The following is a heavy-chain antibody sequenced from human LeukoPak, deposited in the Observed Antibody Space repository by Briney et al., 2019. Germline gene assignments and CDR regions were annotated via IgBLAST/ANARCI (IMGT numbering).Heavy chain of an antibody. CDR3: ARGGHLTPTYFDY. CDR1: GFTFSSYD. J-gene: IGHJ4*02. D-gene: IGHD1-26*01. Sequence: GGSLRLSCAASGFTFSSYDMHWVRQATGKGLEWVSAICTAGDTYYPGSVKGRFTISRENAKNSLYLQMNSLRAGDTAVYYCARGGHLTPTYFDYWGQGALVTVSS. V-gene: IGHV3-13*04. CDR2: ICTAGDT.